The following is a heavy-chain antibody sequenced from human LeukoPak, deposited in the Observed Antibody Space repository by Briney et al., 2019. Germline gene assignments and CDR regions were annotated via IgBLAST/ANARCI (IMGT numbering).Heavy chain of an antibody. CDR3: ARDRHSSGWFFVEYYFDY. D-gene: IGHD6-19*01. CDR2: MNPNSGNT. J-gene: IGHJ4*02. Sequence: ASVKVSCKASGYTFTSYDINWVRQATGQGLEWMGWMNPNSGNTGYAQKFQGRVTMTRNTSISTAYMELSSLRSEDTAVYYCARDRHSSGWFFVEYYFDYWGQGTLVTVSS. CDR1: GYTFTSYD. V-gene: IGHV1-8*01.